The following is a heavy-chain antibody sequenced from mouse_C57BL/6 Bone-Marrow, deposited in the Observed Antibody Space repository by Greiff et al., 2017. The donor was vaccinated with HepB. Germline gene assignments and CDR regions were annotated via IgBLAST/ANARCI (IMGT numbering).Heavy chain of an antibody. CDR1: GYTFTSYW. V-gene: IGHV1-53*01. J-gene: IGHJ3*01. CDR2: INPSNGGT. D-gene: IGHD1-1*01. CDR3: ARRWNYYGSSPPGFAY. Sequence: QVQLQQPGTELVKPGASVKLSCKASGYTFTSYWMHWVKQRPGQGLEWIGNINPSNGGTNYNEKFKSKATLTVDKSSSTAYMQLSSLTSEDSAVYYCARRWNYYGSSPPGFAYWGQGTLVTVSA.